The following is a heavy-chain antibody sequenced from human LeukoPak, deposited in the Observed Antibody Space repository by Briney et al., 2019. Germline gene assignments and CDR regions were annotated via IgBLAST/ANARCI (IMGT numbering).Heavy chain of an antibody. Sequence: SQTLSLTCAISGDSVSSNSAAWNWIRQSPSRGLEWLGRTYYRSKWYNDYAVSVKSRITINPDTSENQFSLQLNSVTPEDTAVYYCARDLSAYSPRYYYYYGMDVWGQGTTVTVSS. CDR1: GDSVSSNSAA. V-gene: IGHV6-1*01. J-gene: IGHJ6*02. D-gene: IGHD6-13*01. CDR3: ARDLSAYSPRYYYYYGMDV. CDR2: TYYRSKWYN.